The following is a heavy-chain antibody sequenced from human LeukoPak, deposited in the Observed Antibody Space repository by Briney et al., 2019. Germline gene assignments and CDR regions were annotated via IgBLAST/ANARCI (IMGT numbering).Heavy chain of an antibody. CDR3: ARVVGYCSSTSCFHHYYYYYMDV. CDR1: GGTFSSYA. V-gene: IGHV1-69*13. D-gene: IGHD2-2*01. J-gene: IGHJ6*03. Sequence: LRASVKVSCKASGGTFSSYAISWVRQAPGQGLEWMGGIIPIFGTANYAQKFQGRVTITADESTSTAYMELSSLRSEDTAVYYCARVVGYCSSTSCFHHYYYYYMDVWGKGTTVTVSS. CDR2: IIPIFGTA.